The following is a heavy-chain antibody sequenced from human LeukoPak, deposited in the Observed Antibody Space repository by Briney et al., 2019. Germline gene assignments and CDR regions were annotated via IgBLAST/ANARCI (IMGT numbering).Heavy chain of an antibody. CDR2: IDPNSGGP. CDR1: GYTFTDNH. V-gene: IGHV1-2*02. J-gene: IGHJ3*01. D-gene: IGHD1-14*01. Sequence: ASVKVSCRASGYTFTDNHIYWVRQAPGQGLEWMGWIDPNSGGPNYAQKFQGRVTMARDTSIGTAYMELSNLGSDDTAVYYCARERGIIAFDLWGQGTMVTVSS. CDR3: ARERGIIAFDL.